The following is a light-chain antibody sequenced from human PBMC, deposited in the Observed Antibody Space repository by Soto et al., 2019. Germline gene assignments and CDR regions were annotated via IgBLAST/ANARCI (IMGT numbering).Light chain of an antibody. Sequence: DIQMTQSPSSLSASVGDRVTITCRASQGISTYLVWYQQKPGTVPKLLIFAASTVHSGVPSRFSGSGSGTDFTLTISSLQPEDVATYYCQNYNGAPWTFGQGTKVEIK. CDR1: QGISTY. J-gene: IGKJ1*01. CDR2: AAS. CDR3: QNYNGAPWT. V-gene: IGKV1-27*01.